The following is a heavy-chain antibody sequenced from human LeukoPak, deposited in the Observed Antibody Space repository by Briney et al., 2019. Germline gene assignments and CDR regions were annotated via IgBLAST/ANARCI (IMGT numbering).Heavy chain of an antibody. V-gene: IGHV4-59*01. J-gene: IGHJ4*02. D-gene: IGHD3-22*01. CDR2: IYYSGST. CDR1: GGSISSYY. Sequence: SETLSLTCPVSGGSISSYYWSWIRQPPGTGLEWIGYIYYSGSTNYNPSLKSRVTISVDTSKNQFSLKLSSVTAADTAVYYCAGSNTYSSGYYRFDYWGQGTLVTVSS. CDR3: AGSNTYSSGYYRFDY.